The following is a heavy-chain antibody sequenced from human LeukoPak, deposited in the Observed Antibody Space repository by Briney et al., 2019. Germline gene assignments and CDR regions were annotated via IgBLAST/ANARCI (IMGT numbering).Heavy chain of an antibody. Sequence: ALVKVSCKASGYTFTSYGISWVRQAPGQGLEWMGWISAYNGNTNYAQKLQGRVTMTTDTSTSTAYMELRSLRSDDTAVYYCARRPGYSSSWYPNNWFDPWGQGTPVTVSS. V-gene: IGHV1-18*01. CDR2: ISAYNGNT. CDR1: GYTFTSYG. J-gene: IGHJ5*02. CDR3: ARRPGYSSSWYPNNWFDP. D-gene: IGHD6-13*01.